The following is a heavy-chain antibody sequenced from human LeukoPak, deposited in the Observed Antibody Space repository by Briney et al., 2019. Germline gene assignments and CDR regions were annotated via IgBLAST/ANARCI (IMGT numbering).Heavy chain of an antibody. D-gene: IGHD3-22*01. Sequence: SETLSLTCTVSGGSISSYYWSWIRQPPGKGLEWIGYIYYSGSTNYNPSLKSRVTISVDTSKNQFSLKLSSVTAADTGVYYCARGGTMIVVGFDYWGQGTLVTVSS. CDR3: ARGGTMIVVGFDY. J-gene: IGHJ4*02. CDR2: IYYSGST. CDR1: GGSISSYY. V-gene: IGHV4-59*01.